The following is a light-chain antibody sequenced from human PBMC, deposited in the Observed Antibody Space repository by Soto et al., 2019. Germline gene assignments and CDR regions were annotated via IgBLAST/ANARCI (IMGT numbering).Light chain of an antibody. Sequence: DIQMTQSPSTLSASVGDRVTITCRASQNINKYLAWYQQKPGKAPNLLIYKASILDSGVPSRFSGSGSGTEVILTINSLQSDDFATYFCQKYESYPLTFGGGTKVEIK. V-gene: IGKV1-5*03. CDR1: QNINKY. CDR3: QKYESYPLT. CDR2: KAS. J-gene: IGKJ4*01.